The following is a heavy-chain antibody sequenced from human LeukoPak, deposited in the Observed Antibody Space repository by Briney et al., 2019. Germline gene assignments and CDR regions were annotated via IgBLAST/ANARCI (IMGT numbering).Heavy chain of an antibody. D-gene: IGHD6-19*01. J-gene: IGHJ4*02. CDR2: INHSGGT. V-gene: IGHV4-34*01. CDR1: GGSLSGYY. CDR3: AGGPVAGTFSIF. Sequence: SETLSLTCAVYGGSLSGYYWSWIRQPPGKGLEWIGEINHSGGTNYNPSLKSRVTISVDTSKNQFSLRLSSVTAANTAMYYCAGGPVAGTFSIFWGQGTLVTVSS.